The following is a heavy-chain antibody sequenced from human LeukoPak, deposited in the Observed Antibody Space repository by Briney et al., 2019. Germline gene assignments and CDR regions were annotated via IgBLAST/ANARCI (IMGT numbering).Heavy chain of an antibody. CDR1: GGSISSYY. Sequence: SETLSLTCTVSGGSISSYYWSWIRLPPGKGLEWIGYIYYSGSTNYNPSLKSRVTISVDTSKNQFSLKLSSVTAADTAVYYCAREGIVGAREGYFDYWGQGTLVTVSS. CDR2: IYYSGST. D-gene: IGHD1-26*01. V-gene: IGHV4-59*01. J-gene: IGHJ4*02. CDR3: AREGIVGAREGYFDY.